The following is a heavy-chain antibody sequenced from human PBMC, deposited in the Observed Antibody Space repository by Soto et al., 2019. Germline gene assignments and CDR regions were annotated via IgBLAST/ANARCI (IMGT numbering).Heavy chain of an antibody. J-gene: IGHJ4*02. CDR2: ISSSSSYI. CDR1: GFTFSSYS. V-gene: IGHV3-21*01. D-gene: IGHD3-10*01. Sequence: EVQLVESGGGLVKPGGSLRLSCAGPGFTFSSYSMNWVRHAPGKGLEWVSSISSSSSYIYYADSVKGRFTISRDNAKNSLYLQMNSLRAEDAAVYYCARSFRGVINFDYWGQGTLVTVSP. CDR3: ARSFRGVINFDY.